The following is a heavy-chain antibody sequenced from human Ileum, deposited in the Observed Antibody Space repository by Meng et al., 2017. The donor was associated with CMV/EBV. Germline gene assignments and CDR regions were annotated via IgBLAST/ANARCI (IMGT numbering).Heavy chain of an antibody. V-gene: IGHV4-39*07. CDR2: ITYSGTT. Sequence: QVSGPGLVKPSETLSLTCTVSGDSISSGDYFWGWIRQPPKGLEWVASITYSGTTYYNPSLKSRVTMSVDTSKNQFSLKLNSVTAADTAVYYCVRASITMIDYWGQGTLVTVSS. CDR1: GDSISSGDYF. J-gene: IGHJ4*02. D-gene: IGHD3-22*01. CDR3: VRASITMIDY.